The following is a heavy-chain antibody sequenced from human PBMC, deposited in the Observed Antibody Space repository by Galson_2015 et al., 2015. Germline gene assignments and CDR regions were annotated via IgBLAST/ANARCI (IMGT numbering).Heavy chain of an antibody. D-gene: IGHD1-26*01. CDR3: ATLGTGSSSYAAFDI. Sequence: QSGAEVKKPGESLKISCKGSGYSFSRYWIGWVRQMPGKGLEGMGIIYPGDSDARYSPSFQGQVTMSADKSISTAYLQWSSLKASDTALYYCATLGTGSSSYAAFDIWGQGTMFTASS. J-gene: IGHJ3*02. CDR2: IYPGDSDA. V-gene: IGHV5-51*01. CDR1: GYSFSRYW.